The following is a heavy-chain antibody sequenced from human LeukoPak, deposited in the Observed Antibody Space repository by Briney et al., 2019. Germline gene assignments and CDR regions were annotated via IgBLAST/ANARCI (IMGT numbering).Heavy chain of an antibody. J-gene: IGHJ4*02. CDR1: GGSISSGDYY. D-gene: IGHD3-10*01. CDR2: IYYSGST. Sequence: SETLSLTCTVSGGSISSGDYYWSWIRQPPGKGLEWIGYIYYSGSTYYNPPLKSRVTISVDTSKNQFSLKLSSVTAADTAVYYCASFSGRLATFDYWGQGTLVTVSS. CDR3: ASFSGRLATFDY. V-gene: IGHV4-30-4*02.